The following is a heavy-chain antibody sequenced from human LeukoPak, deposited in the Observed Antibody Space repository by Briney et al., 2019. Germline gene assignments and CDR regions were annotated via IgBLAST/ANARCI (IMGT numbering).Heavy chain of an antibody. Sequence: SETLSLTCTVSGGSISSSSYYWGWIRQPPGKGLEWIGSIYYSGSTYYNPSLKSRVTMSVDTSKNQFSLKLSSVTAADTAVYYCARDRDDDPNSSWYRSGLNWFDPWGQGTLVTVSS. J-gene: IGHJ5*02. D-gene: IGHD6-13*01. CDR1: GGSISSSSYY. CDR3: ARDRDDDPNSSWYRSGLNWFDP. CDR2: IYYSGST. V-gene: IGHV4-39*07.